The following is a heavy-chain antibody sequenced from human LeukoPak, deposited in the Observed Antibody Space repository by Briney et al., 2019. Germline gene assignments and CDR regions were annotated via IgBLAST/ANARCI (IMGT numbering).Heavy chain of an antibody. J-gene: IGHJ4*02. D-gene: IGHD1-7*01. Sequence: SETLSLTCAVYGGSFSGYYWSWIRQPPGKGLEWIGEINHSRSTNYNPSLKSRVTISVDTSKNQFSLKLSSVTAADTAVYYCARGRWNYGYWGQGTLVTVSS. V-gene: IGHV4-34*01. CDR3: ARGRWNYGY. CDR1: GGSFSGYY. CDR2: INHSRST.